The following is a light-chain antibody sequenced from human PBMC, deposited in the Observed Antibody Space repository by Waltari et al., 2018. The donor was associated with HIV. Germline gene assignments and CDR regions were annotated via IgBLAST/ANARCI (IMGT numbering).Light chain of an antibody. CDR3: CSYAGSYTLV. J-gene: IGLJ3*02. Sequence: QSALTQPRPVSGSPGQSVTIPCPGPSSDVGGYTYVSWYQQHPAKAPKLMMYDVTTRPSGVPDRFSGSKSVNTASLTISGLEAEDEADYYCCSYAGSYTLVFGGGTKLTVL. CDR2: DVT. V-gene: IGLV2-11*01. CDR1: SSDVGGYTY.